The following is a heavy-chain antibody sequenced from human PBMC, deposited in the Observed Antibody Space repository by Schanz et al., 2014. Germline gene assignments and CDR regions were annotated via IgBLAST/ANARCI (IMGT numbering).Heavy chain of an antibody. J-gene: IGHJ4*02. V-gene: IGHV3-11*04. CDR1: GLTFSDYY. CDR2: MSGSGSTA. Sequence: QVQLVESGGGLVKPGGSLRLSCAASGLTFSDYYMSWIRQAPGKGLEWVSGMSGSGSTADYADSVKGRFTISRDNSRKTLYLQMNSLRADDTAVYYCARDLLVSHYDFWSGNDYWGQGTLVTVSS. CDR3: ARDLLVSHYDFWSGNDY. D-gene: IGHD3-3*01.